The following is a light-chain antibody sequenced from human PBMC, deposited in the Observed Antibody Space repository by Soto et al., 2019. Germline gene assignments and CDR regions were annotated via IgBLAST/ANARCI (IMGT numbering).Light chain of an antibody. J-gene: IGLJ1*01. CDR2: DVS. V-gene: IGLV2-14*01. Sequence: QSALTQPASVSGSPGQSITISCTGTSSDVGGYNYVSWYQQHPGKAPKLMIYDVSNRPSGVSNRFSGSKSGNTASLTMSGLQAEDEADYYCRSYTSSSSLWVFGTGTKLTLL. CDR1: SSDVGGYNY. CDR3: RSYTSSSSLWV.